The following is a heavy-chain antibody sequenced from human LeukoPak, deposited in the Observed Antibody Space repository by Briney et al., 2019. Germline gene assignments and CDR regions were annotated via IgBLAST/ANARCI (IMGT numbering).Heavy chain of an antibody. CDR2: ISGSGGST. J-gene: IGHJ4*02. D-gene: IGHD3-9*01. Sequence: GGSLRLSCAASGFIFSSYAMSWVRQAPGKGLEWVSGISGSGGSTYYADSVKGRFTISRDNSKNTLFLQLNSLRAEDTAVYYCAKEGPCYDILTGYCYLEYWGQGTLVTVSS. V-gene: IGHV3-23*01. CDR1: GFIFSSYA. CDR3: AKEGPCYDILTGYCYLEY.